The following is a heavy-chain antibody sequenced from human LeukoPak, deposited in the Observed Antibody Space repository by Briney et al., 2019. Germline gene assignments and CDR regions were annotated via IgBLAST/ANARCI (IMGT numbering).Heavy chain of an antibody. CDR3: ARDVRWLRFVSDH. CDR1: GFTFSSYG. V-gene: IGHV3-30*03. CDR2: ISYDGSNK. Sequence: GGSLRLSCAASGFTFSSYGMHWVRQAPGKGLEWVAVISYDGSNKYYADSVKGRFTISRDNSKNTLYLQMNSLRAEDTAVYYCARDVRWLRFVSDHWGQGIPVTVSS. J-gene: IGHJ4*02. D-gene: IGHD5-12*01.